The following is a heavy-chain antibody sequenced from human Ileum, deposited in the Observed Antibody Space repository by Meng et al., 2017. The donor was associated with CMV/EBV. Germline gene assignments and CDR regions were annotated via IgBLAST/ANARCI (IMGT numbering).Heavy chain of an antibody. CDR2: INREGYNK. J-gene: IGHJ4*01. CDR3: VKGGWLDN. CDR1: GLKCNNYG. Sequence: RHACAGCGLKCNNYGMTGVRRKEGKGREWVTAINREGYNKYNRDSVRGRFAISRDNFGNTLYLQMRSLRVEDTAVYYCVKGGWLDNWGPGALVTVSS. V-gene: IGHV3-23*05. D-gene: IGHD6-19*01.